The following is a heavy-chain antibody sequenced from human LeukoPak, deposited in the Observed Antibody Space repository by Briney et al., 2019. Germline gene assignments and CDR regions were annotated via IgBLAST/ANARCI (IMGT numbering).Heavy chain of an antibody. CDR2: INHSGST. V-gene: IGHV4-34*01. J-gene: IGHJ4*02. CDR1: GGSFSGYY. CDR3: ARGGIAAAFTFDY. D-gene: IGHD6-13*01. Sequence: SETLSLTCAVYGGSFSGYYWSWIRQPPGKGLEWIGEINHSGSTNYNPSLKSRVTISVDTSKNQFSLKLSSVTAADTAVYYCARGGIAAAFTFDYWGQGTLVTVSS.